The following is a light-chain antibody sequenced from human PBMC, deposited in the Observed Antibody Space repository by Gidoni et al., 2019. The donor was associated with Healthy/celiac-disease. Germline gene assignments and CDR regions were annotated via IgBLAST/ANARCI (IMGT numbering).Light chain of an antibody. J-gene: IGLJ1*01. Sequence: QSVLTQPPSASGTHGQRVPISCSGSSSNIVSKTVNWYQQLPEPSPKLLIYSNDQRPSGVPDRFSGSKSCTSASLAISGLQSEDESDYYCAAWDDSLNGHVFGTGTKVTVL. CDR2: SND. CDR1: SSNIVSKT. V-gene: IGLV1-44*01. CDR3: AAWDDSLNGHV.